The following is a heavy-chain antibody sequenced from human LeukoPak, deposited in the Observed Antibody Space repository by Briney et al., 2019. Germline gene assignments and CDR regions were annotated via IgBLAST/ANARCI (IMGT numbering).Heavy chain of an antibody. J-gene: IGHJ5*02. Sequence: ASVKVFCKASGYTFASYGISWVRQAPGQGLEWMGWISGYDYKTNYAQKFQGRVTMTTDASTNTAYMELRTLRSDDTAVYYCARDFSKARVDCFDPWGQGTLVTVSS. D-gene: IGHD3-3*02. CDR2: ISGYDYKT. CDR3: ARDFSKARVDCFDP. CDR1: GYTFASYG. V-gene: IGHV1-18*01.